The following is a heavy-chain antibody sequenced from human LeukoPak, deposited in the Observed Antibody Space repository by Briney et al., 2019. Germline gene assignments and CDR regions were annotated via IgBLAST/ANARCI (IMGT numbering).Heavy chain of an antibody. J-gene: IGHJ4*02. D-gene: IGHD4-17*01. CDR2: INHSGST. Sequence: PSETLSLTCAVYGGSFSGYYWSWIRQPPGKGLEWIGEINHSGSTNYNPSLKSRVTISVDTSKNQFSLKLSSVTAADTAVYYCARSSADRLRGRKFDYWGQGTLVTVSS. CDR1: GGSFSGYY. CDR3: ARSSADRLRGRKFDY. V-gene: IGHV4-34*01.